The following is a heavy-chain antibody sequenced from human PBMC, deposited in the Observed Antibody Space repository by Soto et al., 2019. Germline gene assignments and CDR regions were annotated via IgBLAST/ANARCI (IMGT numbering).Heavy chain of an antibody. D-gene: IGHD3-10*01. J-gene: IGHJ6*02. CDR2: IYYSGST. V-gene: IGHV4-59*01. CDR3: ARDNHFGGMDV. CDR1: GGSISSYY. Sequence: TLSLTCTVSGGSISSYYWSWIRQPPGKGLEWIGYIYYSGSTNYNPSLKSRVTISVDTSKNQFSLKLSSVTAADTAVYYCARDNHFGGMDVWGQGTTVTVSS.